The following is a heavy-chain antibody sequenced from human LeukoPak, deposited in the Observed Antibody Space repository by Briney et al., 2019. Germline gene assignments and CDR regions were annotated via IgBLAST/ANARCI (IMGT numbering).Heavy chain of an antibody. D-gene: IGHD5-24*01. CDR2: ISGSGATT. Sequence: GGSLRLSSAASGFTFSTYAMTWVRQAPGKGLDWVSTISGSGATTYYADSVKGRFTISRDNSKNTLYLQMNSLRAEDTAVYYCARDWGYNPEGLDYWGQGTLVTVSS. CDR1: GFTFSTYA. CDR3: ARDWGYNPEGLDY. J-gene: IGHJ4*02. V-gene: IGHV3-23*01.